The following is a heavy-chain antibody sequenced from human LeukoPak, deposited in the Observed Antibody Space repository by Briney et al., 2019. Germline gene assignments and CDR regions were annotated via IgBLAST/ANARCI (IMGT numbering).Heavy chain of an antibody. D-gene: IGHD3-22*01. Sequence: ASVKVSCKASGYTFTGYYMHWVRQAPGQGLEWMGRINPNSGGTNYAQKFQGRVTMTRDTSISTAYMELSRLRSDDTAVYYCARAWVYYDSSGLPIMSWGQGTLVTVSS. CDR1: GYTFTGYY. CDR2: INPNSGGT. CDR3: ARAWVYYDSSGLPIMS. V-gene: IGHV1-2*06. J-gene: IGHJ5*02.